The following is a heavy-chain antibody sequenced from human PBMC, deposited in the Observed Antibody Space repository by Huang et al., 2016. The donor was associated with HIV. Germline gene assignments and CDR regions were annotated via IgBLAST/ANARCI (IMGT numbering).Heavy chain of an antibody. V-gene: IGHV1-58*01. CDR1: GWALTSSA. Sequence: QMQLAQSGPEVKKPGTSVTVSCKVSGWALTSSAVEWLRTSGVERLEWIGWIDSGSGDTRVAQRFKKRLTITRDMSTSVSYLELSGLRFEDTATYDCAGSYGSGWTGGDFFDHWGLGTLITVSS. J-gene: IGHJ4*02. CDR3: AGSYGSGWTGGDFFDH. CDR2: IDSGSGDT. D-gene: IGHD6-19*01.